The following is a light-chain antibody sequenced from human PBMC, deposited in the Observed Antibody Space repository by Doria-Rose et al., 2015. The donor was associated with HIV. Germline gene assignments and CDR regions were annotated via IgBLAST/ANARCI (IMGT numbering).Light chain of an antibody. J-gene: IGKJ1*01. V-gene: IGKV3-20*01. CDR2: GAS. CDR3: HQYASSRT. CDR1: QSVSAHY. Sequence: TQSPGTLSLSPGARATLSCRASQSVSAHYLAWYQQRPGQSPRLLIYGASSRATDIPDRFSGSGSGTDFTLTISRLEPEDFAVYYCHQYASSRTFGQGTKVEIK.